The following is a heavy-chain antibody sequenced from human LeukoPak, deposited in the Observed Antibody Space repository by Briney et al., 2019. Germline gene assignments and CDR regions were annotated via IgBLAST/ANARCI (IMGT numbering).Heavy chain of an antibody. Sequence: ASVKVSCKVSGYTLTELSMHWVRQAPGKGLEWMGGFDPEDGETVYAQKFQGRVTMTEDTSTDTAYMELSSLRSEDTAVYYCATMGTVVVPAAPFDYWGQGTLVTVSS. D-gene: IGHD2-2*01. V-gene: IGHV1-24*01. CDR2: FDPEDGET. CDR1: GYTLTELS. CDR3: ATMGTVVVPAAPFDY. J-gene: IGHJ4*02.